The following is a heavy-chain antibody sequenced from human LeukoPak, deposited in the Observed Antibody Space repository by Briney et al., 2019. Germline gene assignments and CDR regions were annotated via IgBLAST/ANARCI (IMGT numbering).Heavy chain of an antibody. D-gene: IGHD3-3*01. Sequence: GGSLRLSRAASGFTFSSYSMNWVRQAPGKGLEWVSSISSSSSYIYYADSVKGRFTISRDNAKNSLYLQMNSLRAEDTAVYYCARVYVWSGYYWETDYYYYMDVWGKGTTVTVSS. CDR2: ISSSSSYI. CDR3: ARVYVWSGYYWETDYYYYMDV. CDR1: GFTFSSYS. V-gene: IGHV3-21*01. J-gene: IGHJ6*03.